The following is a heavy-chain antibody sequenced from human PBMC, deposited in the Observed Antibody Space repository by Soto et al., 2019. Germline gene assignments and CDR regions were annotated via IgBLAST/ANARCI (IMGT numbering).Heavy chain of an antibody. CDR2: ISRDGSVR. Sequence: QVQLVESGGGVVQPGRSLRLSCAASGFTFSNYGIHWVRQAPGNGLEWVAVISRDGSVRHYADSVKGRFTISRDNSKNTLYLQVYTLRPEDTAVYYCAKEYCGGHCSSYYFDYWGQGTLVTVSS. D-gene: IGHD2-21*01. CDR3: AKEYCGGHCSSYYFDY. J-gene: IGHJ4*02. CDR1: GFTFSNYG. V-gene: IGHV3-30*18.